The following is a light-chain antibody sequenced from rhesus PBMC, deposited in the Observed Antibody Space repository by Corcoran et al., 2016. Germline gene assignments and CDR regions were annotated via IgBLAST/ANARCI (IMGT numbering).Light chain of an antibody. Sequence: DIQMTQSPSSLSASVGDTVTITCRASQGISSYLNWFQQKPGKAPKLLIYAASSLDSGVPSRFSGSGSGTAFTLTISSLQPEDFAAYYCLQHNSYPFTFGPGTKLDVK. CDR2: AAS. CDR1: QGISSY. CDR3: LQHNSYPFT. J-gene: IGKJ3*01. V-gene: IGKV1-28*01.